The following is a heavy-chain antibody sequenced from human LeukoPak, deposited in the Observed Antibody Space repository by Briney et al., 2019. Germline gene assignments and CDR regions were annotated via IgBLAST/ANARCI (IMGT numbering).Heavy chain of an antibody. CDR1: GFNFSNYW. D-gene: IGHD5-18*01. CDR3: ARRRGYSYGRNNYYFDY. V-gene: IGHV3-7*03. Sequence: QSGGSLRLSCAASGFNFSNYWMSWVRQTPGKGLVWLANINRDGSEKYYVDSVEGQFTISRDNAKNSLFLQMNSLRVEDTAVYYCARRRGYSYGRNNYYFDYWGQGTLVTVSS. J-gene: IGHJ4*02. CDR2: INRDGSEK.